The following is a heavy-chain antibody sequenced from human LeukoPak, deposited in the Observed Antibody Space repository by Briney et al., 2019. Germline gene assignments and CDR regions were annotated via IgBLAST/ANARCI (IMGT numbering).Heavy chain of an antibody. J-gene: IGHJ4*02. CDR1: GYSFTSYW. V-gene: IGHV5-51*01. Sequence: GESLKISCKDYGYSFTSYWIGWVRRMPGKGPEWMGIIYPGDSDTRYSPSFQGQVTISADKSISIAYLQWSSLKASDTAMYYCARLGSSWAFDYWGQGTLVTVSS. CDR2: IYPGDSDT. D-gene: IGHD6-13*01. CDR3: ARLGSSWAFDY.